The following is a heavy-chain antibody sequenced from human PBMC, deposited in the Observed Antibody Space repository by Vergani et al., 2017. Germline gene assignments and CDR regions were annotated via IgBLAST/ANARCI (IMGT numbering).Heavy chain of an antibody. D-gene: IGHD3-22*01. CDR3: ARVSCLSGSGYKPLFDY. CDR1: GGSINSHNYY. V-gene: IGHV4-61*02. J-gene: IGHJ4*01. Sequence: QVQLQELGPGLVKPSQTLSPTCTVSGGSINSHNYYWSWIRQPAGQGLGWIWRIHTSGIINYNPSLKSLVTMSEDTSKNQFSLNLTSVTDADTAVYFCARVSCLSGSGYKPLFDYLGQGILVTVSS. CDR2: IHTSGII.